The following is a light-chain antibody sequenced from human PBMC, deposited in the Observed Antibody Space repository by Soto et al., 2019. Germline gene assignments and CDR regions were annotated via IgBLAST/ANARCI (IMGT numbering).Light chain of an antibody. CDR2: DVN. CDR3: CSSAGGYNLV. Sequence: QSALTQPRSVSGSPGQSVTISCTGTSSDVGGYNYVSWYQQHPGKAPKLMIYDVNKRPSGVPDRFSGSKSGNTASLTIAGVLEADDADDYYCSSAGGYNLVFGAGTKLTVL. J-gene: IGLJ2*01. V-gene: IGLV2-11*01. CDR1: SSDVGGYNY.